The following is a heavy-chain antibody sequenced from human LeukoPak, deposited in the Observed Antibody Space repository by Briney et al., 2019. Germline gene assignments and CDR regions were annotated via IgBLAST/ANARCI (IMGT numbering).Heavy chain of an antibody. CDR2: INPSGGST. J-gene: IGHJ5*02. CDR1: GYTFSSYY. Sequence: GASVKVSCKASGYTFSSYYMHWVRQAPGQGLEWMGLINPSGGSTSYAQKFQGRVTMTRDTSTSTVYMELSSLRSEDTAVYYCARDASLYSNYGWFDPWGQGTLVTVSS. V-gene: IGHV1-46*01. CDR3: ARDASLYSNYGWFDP. D-gene: IGHD4-11*01.